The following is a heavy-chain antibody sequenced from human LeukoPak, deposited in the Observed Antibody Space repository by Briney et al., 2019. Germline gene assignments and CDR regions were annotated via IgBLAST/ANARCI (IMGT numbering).Heavy chain of an antibody. CDR3: ATDGFLAAALIDY. V-gene: IGHV3-23*01. J-gene: IGHJ4*02. Sequence: QTGGSLRLSCAASGFTFRIYDLSRVRQAPGKGLECVSAIDRGDGRTRTYYADSVKGRFTISGDNSKNSLYLQMSSLRADDTAVYYCATDGFLAAALIDYWGQGTLVTVSS. D-gene: IGHD6-13*01. CDR1: GFTFRIYD. CDR2: IDRGDGRTRT.